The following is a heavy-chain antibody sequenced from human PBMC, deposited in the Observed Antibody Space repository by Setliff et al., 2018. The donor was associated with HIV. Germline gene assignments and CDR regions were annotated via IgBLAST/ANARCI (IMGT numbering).Heavy chain of an antibody. CDR1: GGSISSGGYY. J-gene: IGHJ4*02. D-gene: IGHD2-8*01. CDR2: IYYSGST. Sequence: TLSLTCTVSGGSISSGGYYWSWIRRHPGKGLEWIGYIYYSGSTNYNPSLKSRVTISVDKSKNQFSLKLSSVTAADTAAYYCARGRGDIVLLVYTYPPDSWGQGKLVTVSS. V-gene: IGHV4-31*03. CDR3: ARGRGDIVLLVYTYPPDS.